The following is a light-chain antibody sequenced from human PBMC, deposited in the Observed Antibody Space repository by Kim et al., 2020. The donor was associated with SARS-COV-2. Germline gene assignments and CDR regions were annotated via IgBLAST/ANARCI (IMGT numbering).Light chain of an antibody. CDR1: QIIRSY. V-gene: IGKV1-39*01. J-gene: IGKJ2*01. Sequence: VGDIFTITRTARQIIRSYLNWYHQRRGIGPKLLFYAVSSLQNLVPSRFSGSGSGTVFTLTNSSLQPEDFATYYSKQSYSTQYTFGQGTKLEI. CDR2: AVS. CDR3: KQSYSTQYT.